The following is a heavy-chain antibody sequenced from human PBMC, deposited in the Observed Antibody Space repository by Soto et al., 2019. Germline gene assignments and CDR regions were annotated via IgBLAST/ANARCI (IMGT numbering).Heavy chain of an antibody. Sequence: SETLSLTCTVSGGSVSDDNYYWSWIRQPPGKQLEWIGYIYHTGSTNFNPSLKSRVTMSVDTSKNQFSLTLNSVTAADTAVYYCARGNWKGDYWGQGTLVTVPS. J-gene: IGHJ4*02. CDR3: ARGNWKGDY. CDR1: GGSVSDDNYY. CDR2: IYHTGST. V-gene: IGHV4-61*01. D-gene: IGHD1-20*01.